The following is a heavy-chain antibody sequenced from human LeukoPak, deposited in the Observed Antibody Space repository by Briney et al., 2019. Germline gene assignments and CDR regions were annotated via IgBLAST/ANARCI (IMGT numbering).Heavy chain of an antibody. Sequence: GGSLRLSCAASGFTFSNYAMHWVRQAPGKGLEWVAVISYDGSNKYYADSVKGRFTISRDNSKNTLYLQMNSLRAEDTAVYYCASARRYFGWLLYSGVDYWGQGTLVTVSS. CDR1: GFTFSNYA. CDR2: ISYDGSNK. CDR3: ASARRYFGWLLYSGVDY. D-gene: IGHD3-9*01. V-gene: IGHV3-30*04. J-gene: IGHJ4*02.